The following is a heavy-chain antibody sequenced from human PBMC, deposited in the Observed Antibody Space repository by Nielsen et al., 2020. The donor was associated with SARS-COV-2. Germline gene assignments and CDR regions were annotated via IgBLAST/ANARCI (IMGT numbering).Heavy chain of an antibody. CDR2: MSYDGSDK. D-gene: IGHD3-16*01. J-gene: IGHJ4*02. CDR3: AKAGGKNAGGIIDY. V-gene: IGHV3-30*18. CDR1: GFTFSNYG. Sequence: GESLKISCAASGFTFSNYGMHWVRQAPGKGLDWEAVMSYDGSDKYYGDSVKGRFTISRDNSKNTLFLHMSRLRADDTALYYCAKAGGKNAGGIIDYWGPGTVVTVSS.